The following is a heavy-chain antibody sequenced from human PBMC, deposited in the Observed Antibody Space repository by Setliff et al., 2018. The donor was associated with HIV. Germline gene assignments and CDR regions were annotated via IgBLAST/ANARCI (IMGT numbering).Heavy chain of an antibody. Sequence: PVGSLRLSCAASGFTFGNYNMNWVRQAPGKGLEWVSSISYDSRFIYHADSMKGRFTISRDNSKNTMYLEMSSLRGEDTAVYYCAKTRTGLYSSSPLYFDHWGQGTLVTVSS. J-gene: IGHJ4*02. V-gene: IGHV3-21*03. D-gene: IGHD6-6*01. CDR3: AKTRTGLYSSSPLYFDH. CDR1: GFTFGNYN. CDR2: ISYDSRFI.